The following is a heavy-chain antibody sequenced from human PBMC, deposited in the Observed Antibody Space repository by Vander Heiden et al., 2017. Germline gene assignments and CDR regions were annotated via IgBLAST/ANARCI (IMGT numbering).Heavy chain of an antibody. Sequence: TFSSYGMHWVRQAPGKGLEWVAVIWYDGSNKYYADSVKGRFTISRDNSKNTLYLQMNSLRAEDTAVYYCARDREQGALTYFDYWGQGTLVTVSS. CDR3: ARDREQGALTYFDY. J-gene: IGHJ4*02. D-gene: IGHD1-1*01. V-gene: IGHV3-33*01. CDR1: TFSSYG. CDR2: IWYDGSNK.